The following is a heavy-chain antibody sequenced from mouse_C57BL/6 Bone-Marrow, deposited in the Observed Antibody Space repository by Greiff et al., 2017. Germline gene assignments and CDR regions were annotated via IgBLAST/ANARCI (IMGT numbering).Heavy chain of an antibody. CDR2: IDPENGDT. CDR3: TKGHYYGSSPYWYFDV. D-gene: IGHD1-1*01. CDR1: GFNIKDDY. Sequence: VQLQQSGAELVRPGASVKLSCTASGFNIKDDYMHWVKQRPEQGLEWIGWIDPENGDTEYASKFQGKATITADTSSNTAYLQLSSLTSEDTAVYYGTKGHYYGSSPYWYFDVWGTGTTVTVSS. V-gene: IGHV14-4*01. J-gene: IGHJ1*03.